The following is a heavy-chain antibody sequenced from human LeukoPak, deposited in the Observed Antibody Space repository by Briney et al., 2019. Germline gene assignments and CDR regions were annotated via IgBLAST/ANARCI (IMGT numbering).Heavy chain of an antibody. CDR3: ARTGSSSPFDP. CDR2: ISSSGSTI. V-gene: IGHV3-48*03. Sequence: GGSLRLSCAASGFTFSSYEMNWVRQAPGKGLEWVSYISSSGSTIYYADSVKGRFTISRDNAKNSLYLQMNSLRAEDTAVYYCARTGSSSPFDPWGQGTLVTVSS. J-gene: IGHJ5*02. D-gene: IGHD6-6*01. CDR1: GFTFSSYE.